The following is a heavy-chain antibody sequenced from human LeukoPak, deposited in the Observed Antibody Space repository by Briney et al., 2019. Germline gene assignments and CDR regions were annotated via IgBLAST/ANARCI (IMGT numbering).Heavy chain of an antibody. CDR2: IKHDGSEA. Sequence: GGSLRLSCAASGFTFSSYRMVWVRQAPGKGLEWVANIKHDGSEAHYVDSVKGRFTISRDNAKNSLSLQMNSLNVDDTGVYFCTRDALFGSGRTHLDFWSQGTLVSVSS. V-gene: IGHV3-7*04. J-gene: IGHJ4*02. CDR1: GFTFSSYR. CDR3: TRDALFGSGRTHLDF. D-gene: IGHD3-10*01.